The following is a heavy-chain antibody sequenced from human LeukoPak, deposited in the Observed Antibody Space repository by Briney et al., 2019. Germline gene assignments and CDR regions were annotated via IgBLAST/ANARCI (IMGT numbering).Heavy chain of an antibody. D-gene: IGHD3-9*01. V-gene: IGHV1-18*04. Sequence: ASVKVSCKASGYTFTSYGISWVRQAPGQGLEWMGWISAYNGNTNYAQKLQGRVTMTTDTSTSTAYMELRSLRSDDTAVYYCASAPFDILAGYYYGMDVWGKGTTVTGS. J-gene: IGHJ6*04. CDR1: GYTFTSYG. CDR2: ISAYNGNT. CDR3: ASAPFDILAGYYYGMDV.